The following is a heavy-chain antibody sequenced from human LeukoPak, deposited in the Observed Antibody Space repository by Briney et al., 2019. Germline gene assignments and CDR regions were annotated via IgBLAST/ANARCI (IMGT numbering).Heavy chain of an antibody. CDR2: IIPIFGTA. D-gene: IGHD6-19*01. CDR3: ASNPGIAVAGTYYYYYYMDV. V-gene: IGHV1-69*01. Sequence: SVKVSCKASGGTFSSYAISWVRQAPGQGLEWMGGIIPIFGTANYAQKFQGRVTITADESTSTAYMELSSLRSEDTAVYYCASNPGIAVAGTYYYYYYMDVWGEGTTVTISS. J-gene: IGHJ6*03. CDR1: GGTFSSYA.